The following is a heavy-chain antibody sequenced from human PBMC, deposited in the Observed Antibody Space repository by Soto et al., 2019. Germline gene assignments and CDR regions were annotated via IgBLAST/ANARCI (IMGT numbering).Heavy chain of an antibody. D-gene: IGHD3-3*01. CDR3: ASSTPAFGVVMNYFDY. J-gene: IGHJ4*02. V-gene: IGHV4-31*03. CDR2: IYYSGST. Sequence: QVQLQESGPGLVKPSQTLSLTCTVSGGSISSGGYYWSWIRQHPGKGLEWIGYIYYSGSTYYNPSLKSSVTIAVDTAKNKFSLKLTSVTAADTAVYYCASSTPAFGVVMNYFDYWGQGTLVTVSS. CDR1: GGSISSGGYY.